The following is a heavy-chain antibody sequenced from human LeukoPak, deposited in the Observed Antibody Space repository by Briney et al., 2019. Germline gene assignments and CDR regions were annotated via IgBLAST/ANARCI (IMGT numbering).Heavy chain of an antibody. Sequence: GSLRLSCAASGFTFSSYATSWVRQSPGKGLEWVSAISGSGGSTYYADSVKGRFTISRGNSKNTLYLQMNSLRAEDTAVYYCAKPETLAARPFDYWGQGTLVTVSS. CDR1: GFTFSSYA. J-gene: IGHJ4*02. CDR3: AKPETLAARPFDY. CDR2: ISGSGGST. V-gene: IGHV3-23*01. D-gene: IGHD6-6*01.